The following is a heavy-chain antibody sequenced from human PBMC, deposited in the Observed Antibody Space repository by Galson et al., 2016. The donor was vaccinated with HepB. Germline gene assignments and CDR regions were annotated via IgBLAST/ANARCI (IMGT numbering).Heavy chain of an antibody. Sequence: SLRLSCAASGFTFSSYAMSWVRQAPGKGLEWVSAMSGNGGTTYYADSVKGRFTILRDNSKNTVYLQMHSLRGEDTAVYYCAKGRWDFDSWGQGTLVTVSS. V-gene: IGHV3-23*01. CDR1: GFTFSSYA. CDR3: AKGRWDFDS. CDR2: MSGNGGTT. J-gene: IGHJ4*02. D-gene: IGHD5-24*01.